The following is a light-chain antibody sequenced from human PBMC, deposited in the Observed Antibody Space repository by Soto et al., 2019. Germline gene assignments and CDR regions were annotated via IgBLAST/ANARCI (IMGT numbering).Light chain of an antibody. Sequence: IQMTQSPSTLSASIGDRVTMTCRASQRISNWLAWYQQKPGKAPNLLIYDASTLESGVPSRFSGSGYGTKFTLTISSLQPDDFATYYCQQYNRYPVTFGPGTKVDI. CDR3: QQYNRYPVT. CDR2: DAS. CDR1: QRISNW. J-gene: IGKJ3*01. V-gene: IGKV1-5*01.